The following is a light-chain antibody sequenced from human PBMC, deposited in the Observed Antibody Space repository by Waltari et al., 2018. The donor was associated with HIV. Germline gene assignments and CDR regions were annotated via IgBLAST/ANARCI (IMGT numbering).Light chain of an antibody. CDR2: GVS. J-gene: IGKJ1*01. Sequence: EIVMTQSPATLSVPPGERATLSCRASQSIAKNLAWYQQKPGQAPRLLIYGVSTRATGIPARFSGSGSWTEFTLTISSLQSEDFAVYYCQQYDNWPPWTFGQGTKVEI. V-gene: IGKV3-15*01. CDR3: QQYDNWPPWT. CDR1: QSIAKN.